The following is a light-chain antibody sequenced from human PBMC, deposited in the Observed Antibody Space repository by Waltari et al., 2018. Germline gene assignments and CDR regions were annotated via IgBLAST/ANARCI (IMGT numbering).Light chain of an antibody. CDR1: QTVINTY. CDR2: ATS. Sequence: IVLTQFPATLSLSPGERATLSCRASQTVINTYLAWYQQKPGQAPRLLIYATSTRAPGIPDRFSDSEFGTDFTLTINRLEPEDFAVYFCQLSGSSLYTFGQGTKLAIK. V-gene: IGKV3-20*01. J-gene: IGKJ2*01. CDR3: QLSGSSLYT.